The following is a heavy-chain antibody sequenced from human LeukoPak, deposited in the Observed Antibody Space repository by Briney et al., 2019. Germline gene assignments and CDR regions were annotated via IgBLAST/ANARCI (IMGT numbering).Heavy chain of an antibody. CDR2: INGDGSWT. CDR1: GNYW. V-gene: IGHV3-74*01. Sequence: GGSLRLSCAASGNYWMHWVRQAPGKGLVWVSHINGDGSWTTYADSVKGRFTVSKDNAKNTVYLQMNNLRAEDTAVYYCVSFYETYWGRGTLVTVSS. J-gene: IGHJ4*02. D-gene: IGHD2-2*01. CDR3: VSFYETY.